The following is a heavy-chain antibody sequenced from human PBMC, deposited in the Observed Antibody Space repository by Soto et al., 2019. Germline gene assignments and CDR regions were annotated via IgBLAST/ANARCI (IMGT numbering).Heavy chain of an antibody. J-gene: IGHJ4*02. CDR1: GGAISSGAYY. V-gene: IGHV4-31*03. CDR3: AREDRYSPDY. CDR2: IYYSGST. D-gene: IGHD3-16*02. Sequence: SATLSLTCTVSGGAISSGAYYWNWIRQHPGKGLEWIGYIYYSGSTYYNPSLKSRVTISVDTSKNQSSLKLSSVTAADTAVYYCAREDRYSPDYWGQGTLVTVSS.